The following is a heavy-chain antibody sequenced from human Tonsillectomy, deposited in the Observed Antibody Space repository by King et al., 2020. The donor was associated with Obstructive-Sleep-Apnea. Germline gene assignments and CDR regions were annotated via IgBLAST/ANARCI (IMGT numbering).Heavy chain of an antibody. V-gene: IGHV3-30*04. D-gene: IGHD3-16*01. CDR3: ARGARPLNWDFDL. J-gene: IGHJ2*01. Sequence: VQLVESGGGVVQPGRSLRLSCAASGFTFSSYAMHWVRQAPGKGLQWVAVTSYDGTNEHYTDSVKGRFTFSRDNSKNTQYLQMNSLRAEDTAVYYCARGARPLNWDFDLWGRGTLVTVSS. CDR2: TSYDGTNE. CDR1: GFTFSSYA.